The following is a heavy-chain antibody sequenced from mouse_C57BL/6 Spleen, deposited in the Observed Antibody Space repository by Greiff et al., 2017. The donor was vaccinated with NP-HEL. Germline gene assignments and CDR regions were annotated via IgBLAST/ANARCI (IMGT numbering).Heavy chain of an antibody. CDR2: ISYDGSN. V-gene: IGHV3-6*01. CDR1: GYSITSGHY. CDR3: ASGSSYLAWFAY. J-gene: IGHJ3*01. D-gene: IGHD1-1*01. Sequence: EVKLQESGPGLVKPSQSLSLTCSVTGYSITSGHYWNWIRQFPGNKLEWMGYISYDGSNNYNPSLKNRISITRDTSRNQFFLKLNSVTTEDTATYSCASGSSYLAWFAYWGQGTLVTVSA.